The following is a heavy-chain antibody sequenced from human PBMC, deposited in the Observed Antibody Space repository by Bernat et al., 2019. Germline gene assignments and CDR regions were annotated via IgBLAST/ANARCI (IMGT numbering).Heavy chain of an antibody. Sequence: QVQLQQWGAGLLKPSETLSLTCAVYSGSFSGYYWSWIRQPPGKGLEWIGEINHSGSTNYNPSLKSRVTISVDTSKNQFSLKLSSVTAADTAVYYCARGYSSSPFDYWGQGTLVTVSS. D-gene: IGHD6-6*01. J-gene: IGHJ4*02. CDR3: ARGYSSSPFDY. CDR2: INHSGST. V-gene: IGHV4-34*01. CDR1: SGSFSGYY.